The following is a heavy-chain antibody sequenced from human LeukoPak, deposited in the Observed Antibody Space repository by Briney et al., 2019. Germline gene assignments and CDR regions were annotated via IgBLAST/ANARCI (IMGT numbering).Heavy chain of an antibody. V-gene: IGHV3-15*01. Sequence: GGSLRLSRAASGFTFSNAWMSWVRQAPGKGLEWVGRIKSKTDGGTTDYAAPVKGRFTISRDDSKNTLYLQMNSLKTEDTAVYYCTTGPGYSGYDYYFDYWGQGTLVTVSS. D-gene: IGHD5-12*01. CDR2: IKSKTDGGTT. CDR3: TTGPGYSGYDYYFDY. CDR1: GFTFSNAW. J-gene: IGHJ4*02.